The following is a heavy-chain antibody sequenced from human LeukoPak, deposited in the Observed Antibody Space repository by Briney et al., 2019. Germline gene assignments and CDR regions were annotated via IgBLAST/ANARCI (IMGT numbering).Heavy chain of an antibody. CDR2: ISSDGSST. CDR1: GFTFSSYW. V-gene: IGHV3-74*01. D-gene: IGHD1-26*01. Sequence: GGSLRLSCAASGFTFSSYWMHWVRQAPGKGLVWVSRISSDGSSTSYADSVKGRFTISRDNAKNTLYLQMNSLRAEDTAVYYCARVSAPRDYYYMDVWGKGTTVTVSS. CDR3: ARVSAPRDYYYMDV. J-gene: IGHJ6*03.